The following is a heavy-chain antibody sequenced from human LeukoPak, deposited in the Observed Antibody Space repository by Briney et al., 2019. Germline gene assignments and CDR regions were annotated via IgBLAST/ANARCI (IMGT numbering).Heavy chain of an antibody. CDR2: IKQDGSEK. V-gene: IGHV3-7*01. Sequence: GGSLRLSCAPSGFIFSNFWMSWVRQAPGKRLEWVANIKQDGSEKYYVDSVKGRFTISRDNAKNSLYLQMNSLRAEDTALYYCVRMTYYFDPWGQGILVTVSS. J-gene: IGHJ4*02. CDR1: GFIFSNFW. CDR3: VRMTYYFDP.